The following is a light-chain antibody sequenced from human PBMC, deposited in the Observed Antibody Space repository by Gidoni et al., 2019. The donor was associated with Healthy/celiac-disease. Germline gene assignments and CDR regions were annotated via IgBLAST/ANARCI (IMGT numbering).Light chain of an antibody. Sequence: QSALTQPRSVSGSPGQTVTISCTGTSSAVGGYTYVSGYQQHPGKAPKLMIYDVSKRPPGVPDRFSGSKSGNTASLTISGLQAEDEADYYCCSYAGSYSYVFGTGTKGTVL. CDR3: CSYAGSYSYV. CDR1: SSAVGGYTY. CDR2: DVS. V-gene: IGLV2-11*01. J-gene: IGLJ1*01.